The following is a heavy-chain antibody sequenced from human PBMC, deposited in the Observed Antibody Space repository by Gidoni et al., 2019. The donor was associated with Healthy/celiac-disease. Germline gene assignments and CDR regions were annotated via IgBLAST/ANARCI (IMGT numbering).Heavy chain of an antibody. Sequence: QVQLQQWGAGLLKPSETLSLTCAVYGGSFSGYYWSWIRQPPGKGLEWIGEINHSGSTNYNPSLKSRVTISVDMSKNQFSLKLSSVTAADTAVYYCARGPPFGLWDKYYFDYWGQGTLVTVSS. J-gene: IGHJ4*02. CDR1: GGSFSGYY. CDR2: INHSGST. CDR3: ARGPPFGLWDKYYFDY. D-gene: IGHD3-16*01. V-gene: IGHV4-34*01.